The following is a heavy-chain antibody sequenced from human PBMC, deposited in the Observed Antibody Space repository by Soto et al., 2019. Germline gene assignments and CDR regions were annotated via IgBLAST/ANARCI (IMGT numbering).Heavy chain of an antibody. V-gene: IGHV4-4*02. J-gene: IGHJ6*02. D-gene: IGHD3-10*01. CDR1: GVSISSSNW. CDR2: IYHSVST. Sequence: SETLSLTCAVSGVSISSSNWWSWVRQPPGKGLEWIGEIYHSVSTNYNPSLKSRVTISVDKSKNQFSLKLSSVTAADTAVYYCARAVRNYYGSGSYYKGPYYYYGMDVWGQGTTVT. CDR3: ARAVRNYYGSGSYYKGPYYYYGMDV.